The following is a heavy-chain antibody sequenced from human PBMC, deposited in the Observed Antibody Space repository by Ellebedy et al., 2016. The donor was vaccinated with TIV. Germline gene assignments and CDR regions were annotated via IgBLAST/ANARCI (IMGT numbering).Heavy chain of an antibody. V-gene: IGHV3-9*01. D-gene: IGHD1-1*01. Sequence: GGSLRLXXAASGFTFDDYAMHWVRQAPGKGLEWVSGIIWNSGTKGYADSVRGRFTISRDNANNSLHLQMNSLGPDDTALYFCAKVETAIDAFDIWGEGTMVTVSS. CDR3: AKVETAIDAFDI. CDR2: IIWNSGTK. J-gene: IGHJ3*02. CDR1: GFTFDDYA.